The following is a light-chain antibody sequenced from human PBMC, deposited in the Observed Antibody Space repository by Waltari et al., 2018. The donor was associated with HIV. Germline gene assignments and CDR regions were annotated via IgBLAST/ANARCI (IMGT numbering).Light chain of an antibody. CDR3: QQYGSAYT. J-gene: IGKJ2*01. Sequence: EHLLTPSPGTLSFSPGERAPLSCRASQSVRSNYLAWYQQKPGQAPRLLIYGASSRATDIPDRFSGSGSGTHFTLTITRLEPEDFAVYYCQQYGSAYTFGQGTKLEIK. V-gene: IGKV3-20*01. CDR1: QSVRSNY. CDR2: GAS.